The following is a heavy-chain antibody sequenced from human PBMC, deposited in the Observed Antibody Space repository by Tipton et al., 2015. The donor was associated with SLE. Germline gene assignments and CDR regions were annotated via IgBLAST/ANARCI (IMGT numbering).Heavy chain of an antibody. V-gene: IGHV4-4*02. CDR2: IWHDGRT. J-gene: IGHJ4*02. Sequence: TLSLTCTVSGYSITTSHWWSWVRQSPGKGLEWIGEIWHDGRTNYNPSLWSRVSLSVDKSRNLFSLRMNSLTAADTALYYCARGNWEPFDYWGQGILVTVSS. CDR3: ARGNWEPFDY. D-gene: IGHD7-27*01. CDR1: GYSITTSHW.